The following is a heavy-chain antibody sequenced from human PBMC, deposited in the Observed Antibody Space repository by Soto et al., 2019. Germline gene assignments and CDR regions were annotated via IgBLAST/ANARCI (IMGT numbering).Heavy chain of an antibody. V-gene: IGHV3-30-3*01. J-gene: IGHJ5*02. CDR2: ISYDGSNK. Sequence: QVQLVESGGGVVQPGRSLRLSCAASGFTFSSYAMHWVRQAPGKGLEWVAVISYDGSNKYYADSVKGRFTISRDNSKNTLYLQMNSLRAEDTAVYYCARDPYCGGDGYSGTGAGWFDPWGQGTLVTVSS. CDR3: ARDPYCGGDGYSGTGAGWFDP. CDR1: GFTFSSYA. D-gene: IGHD2-21*02.